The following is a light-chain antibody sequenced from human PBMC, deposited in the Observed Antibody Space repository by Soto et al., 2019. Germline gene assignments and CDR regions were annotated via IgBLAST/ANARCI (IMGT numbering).Light chain of an antibody. CDR1: KNDIGVYDF. CDR3: KSYAGSNTYV. J-gene: IGLJ1*01. CDR2: EVV. Sequence: QSALTQPPSASGSPGQSVTISCTGTKNDIGVYDFVSWYKHHPGKAPRLIIYEVVQRPSGVPDRFSVSKSGNTASLTVSGLQAADEADYFCKSYAGSNTYVFGSGAKLTVL. V-gene: IGLV2-8*01.